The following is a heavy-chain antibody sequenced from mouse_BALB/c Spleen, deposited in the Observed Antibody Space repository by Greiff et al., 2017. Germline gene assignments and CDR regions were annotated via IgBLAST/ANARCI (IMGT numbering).Heavy chain of an antibody. CDR2: IHYRGST. CDR3: ALITGYCDY. CDR1: GYSITSGYS. D-gene: IGHD2-4*01. V-gene: IGHV3-1*02. Sequence: EVQLQQSGPALVKPSQSLSLTCTVTGYSITSGYSWPWIRQFPGNKLEWMGYIHYRGSTNYNPSLKSRISITRDTSKNQFFLQLNSVTTEDTATYYCALITGYCDYWGQGTTLTVSS. J-gene: IGHJ2*01.